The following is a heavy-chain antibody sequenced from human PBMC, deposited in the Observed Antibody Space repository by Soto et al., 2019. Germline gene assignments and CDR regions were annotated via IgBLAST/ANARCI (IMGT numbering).Heavy chain of an antibody. D-gene: IGHD2-15*01. V-gene: IGHV1-2*02. J-gene: IGHJ3*02. CDR1: GYTFTGYY. CDR2: INPNSGGT. CDR3: ATLHCSGGSCYYVPDAFDI. Sequence: ASVKVSCKASGYTFTGYYMHWVRQAPGQGLEWMGWINPNSGGTNYAQKFQGRVTMTRDTSISTAYMELSRLRSEDTAVYYCATLHCSGGSCYYVPDAFDIWGQGTMLTVSS.